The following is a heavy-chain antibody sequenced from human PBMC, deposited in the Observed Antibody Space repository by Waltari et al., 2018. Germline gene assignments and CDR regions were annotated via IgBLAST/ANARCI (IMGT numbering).Heavy chain of an antibody. V-gene: IGHV4-59*01. D-gene: IGHD3-3*01. J-gene: IGHJ4*03. CDR3: ARGNYDFWSGRSRYFDY. Sequence: QVQLQESGPGLVKPSETLSLTCTVSGGSISSYYWSWIRQPPGKGLEWIGYIYYSGSTNYNPSLKSRVTISVDTSKNQFSLKLSSVTAADTAVYYCARGNYDFWSGRSRYFDYWGQGTTVTVSS. CDR2: IYYSGST. CDR1: GGSISSYY.